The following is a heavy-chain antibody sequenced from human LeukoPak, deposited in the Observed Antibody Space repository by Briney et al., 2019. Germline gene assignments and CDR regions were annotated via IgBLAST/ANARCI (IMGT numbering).Heavy chain of an antibody. D-gene: IGHD6-19*01. Sequence: PSGGSTSYAQKFQGRVTMTRDTSTSTVYMELSSLRSEDTAVYYCARAKAVSSGWLGGYFDYWGQGTLVTVSS. CDR2: PSGGST. J-gene: IGHJ4*02. CDR3: ARAKAVSSGWLGGYFDY. V-gene: IGHV1-46*01.